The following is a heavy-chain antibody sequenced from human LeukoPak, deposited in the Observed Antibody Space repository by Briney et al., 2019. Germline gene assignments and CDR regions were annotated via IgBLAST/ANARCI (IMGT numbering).Heavy chain of an antibody. J-gene: IGHJ4*02. CDR3: ARGRGAARFVTIEFDY. Sequence: SENLSLTCAVYGGSFSGYHWSWIRQPPGKGLEWIGEINHRGSTNYNPSLKSRVTMSVDTSKNQFSLKLSSVTAPDTAVYYCARGRGAARFVTIEFDYRGQGGLVTGSS. D-gene: IGHD3-10*01. V-gene: IGHV4-34*01. CDR1: GGSFSGYH. CDR2: INHRGST.